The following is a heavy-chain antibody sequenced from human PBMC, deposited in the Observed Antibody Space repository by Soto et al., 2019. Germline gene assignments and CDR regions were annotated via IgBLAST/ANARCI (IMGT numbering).Heavy chain of an antibody. CDR1: GFTFSSHA. D-gene: IGHD6-13*01. CDR2: LSGSGGSI. J-gene: IGHJ4*02. V-gene: IGHV3-23*01. Sequence: EVQLLESGGGLVQPGGSLRLSFTASGFTFSSHAMTWVRPAPGKGLEWVSGLSGSGGSIYYADSVKGRFTISRDNSMNTLYLQMKTLRAEDTAVYYCAKGSSSWYAGFFDRWGQGTPVTVSS. CDR3: AKGSSSWYAGFFDR.